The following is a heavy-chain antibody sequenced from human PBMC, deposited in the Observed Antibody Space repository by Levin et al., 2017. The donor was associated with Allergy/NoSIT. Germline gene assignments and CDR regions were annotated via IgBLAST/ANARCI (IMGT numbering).Heavy chain of an antibody. CDR3: ATTPAPRIQVLLPYYYYYMDV. V-gene: IGHV3-23*01. D-gene: IGHD2/OR15-2a*01. CDR1: GFTFNNFA. Sequence: GESLKISCAGSGFTFNNFAMNWVRQTPGKGLEWVSSIRGNGGTTYYADSVKGRFTISRDNSKNTLYLQMNSLRTDETASYYCATTPAPRIQVLLPYYYYYMDVWGKGTTVTVSS. J-gene: IGHJ6*03. CDR2: IRGNGGTT.